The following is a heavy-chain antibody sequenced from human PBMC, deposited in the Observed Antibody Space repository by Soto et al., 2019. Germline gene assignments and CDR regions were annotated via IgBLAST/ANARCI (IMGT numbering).Heavy chain of an antibody. V-gene: IGHV3-30*18. CDR3: AKEVGNCSGGSCYSGDYYMDV. Sequence: GGSLRLSCAASGFTFSSYGMHWVRQAPGKGLEWVAVISYDGSNKYYADSVKGRFTISRDNSKNTLYLQMNSLRAEDTAVYYCAKEVGNCSGGSCYSGDYYMDVWGKGTTVTVSS. D-gene: IGHD2-15*01. CDR1: GFTFSSYG. J-gene: IGHJ6*03. CDR2: ISYDGSNK.